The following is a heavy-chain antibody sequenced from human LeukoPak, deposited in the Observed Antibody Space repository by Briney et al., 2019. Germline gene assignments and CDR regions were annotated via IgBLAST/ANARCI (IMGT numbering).Heavy chain of an antibody. V-gene: IGHV3-11*01. CDR2: ISSSGSTI. CDR3: ARDLVRGYYYDSSGYFDY. D-gene: IGHD3-22*01. Sequence: GGSLRLSCAASGFTFSDYYMSWIRQAPGKGLEWVSYISSSGSTIYYADSVKGRFTISRDNAKNSLYLQMNSLRAEDTAVYYCARDLVRGYYYDSSGYFDYWGQGTLVTVSS. J-gene: IGHJ4*02. CDR1: GFTFSDYY.